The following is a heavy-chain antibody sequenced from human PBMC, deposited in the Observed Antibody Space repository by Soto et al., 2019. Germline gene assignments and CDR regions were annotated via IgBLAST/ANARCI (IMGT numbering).Heavy chain of an antibody. CDR3: ARERGGVYLELRNSDFDY. Sequence: QVQLVQSGAEVKKPGASVKVSCKASGYTFTSYYMHWVRQAPGQGLEWMGIINPSGGSTSYAQKFQGRVTKPRNTPTRTFYGELSSLRSENTAVYYWARERGGVYLELRNSDFDYWGQGTRVTVSS. CDR2: INPSGGST. CDR1: GYTFTSYY. D-gene: IGHD1-7*01. J-gene: IGHJ4*02. V-gene: IGHV1-46*03.